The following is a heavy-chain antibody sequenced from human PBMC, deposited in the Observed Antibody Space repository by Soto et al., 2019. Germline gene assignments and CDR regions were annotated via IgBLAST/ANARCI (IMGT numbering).Heavy chain of an antibody. Sequence: PGESLKIPCQTSDEIFHTYWITWVRQMPGRGLEWVGRIDPSDSYTTYNPSLKGHVNLSVDKSMNTAYVQWTSLRALDTAMYFCGRDFGSGHADVWGQGTLVTVSS. V-gene: IGHV5-10-1*01. CDR3: GRDFGSGHADV. CDR1: DEIFHTYW. J-gene: IGHJ1*01. CDR2: IDPSDSYT. D-gene: IGHD1-26*01.